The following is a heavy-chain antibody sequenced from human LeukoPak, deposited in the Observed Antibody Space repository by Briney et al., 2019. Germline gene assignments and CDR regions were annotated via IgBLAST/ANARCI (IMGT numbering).Heavy chain of an antibody. CDR1: GFTFSSYG. J-gene: IGHJ4*02. Sequence: GGSLRLSCAASGFTFSSYGMHWVRQAPGKGLEWVADVSYDGSNKYYADSVKGRFTISRDNSKNTLYLQMNSLRAEDTAVYYCAKDLDYGDYGRLDYWGQGTLVTVSS. CDR2: VSYDGSNK. V-gene: IGHV3-30*18. D-gene: IGHD4-17*01. CDR3: AKDLDYGDYGRLDY.